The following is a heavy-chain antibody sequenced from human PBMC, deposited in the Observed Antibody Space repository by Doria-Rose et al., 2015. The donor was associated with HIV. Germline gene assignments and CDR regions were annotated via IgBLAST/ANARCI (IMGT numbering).Heavy chain of an antibody. D-gene: IGHD5-12*01. CDR2: ISWNSGII. CDR1: GFTFADSA. Sequence: LRLSCAASGFTFADSAMHWVRQAPGKGLEWVSGISWNSGIIGYADSVKGRLTISRDNAKNSLYLHLNRLRADDTAVYYCAKDSGSDQGRDGAFHIWGQGTMVTVSS. V-gene: IGHV3-9*01. CDR3: AKDSGSDQGRDGAFHI. J-gene: IGHJ3*02.